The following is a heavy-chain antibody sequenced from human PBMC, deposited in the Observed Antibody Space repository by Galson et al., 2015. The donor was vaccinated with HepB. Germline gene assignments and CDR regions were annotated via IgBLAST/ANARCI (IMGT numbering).Heavy chain of an antibody. V-gene: IGHV3-48*02. CDR2: ISSSSSTI. CDR1: GFTFSSYS. D-gene: IGHD3-10*01. Sequence: SLRLSCAASGFTFSSYSMNWVRQAPGKGLEWVSYISSSSSTIYYADSVKGRFTISRDNAKNSLYLQMNSLRDEDTAVYYCAREGRYGSGYFLQPTYFDYWGQGTLVTVSS. CDR3: AREGRYGSGYFLQPTYFDY. J-gene: IGHJ4*02.